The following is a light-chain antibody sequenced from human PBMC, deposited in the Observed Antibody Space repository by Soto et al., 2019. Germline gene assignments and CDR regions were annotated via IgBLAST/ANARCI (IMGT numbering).Light chain of an antibody. Sequence: AIQMTQSPSSLSASVGDRVTITCRASQGIRNDLGWYQQKPGKAPKLLIFVASSLQTGVPSRFSGSGFGTDFTLTINSLQPEDFATYYCLQDYNYPRTFGQGTKVEIK. J-gene: IGKJ1*01. CDR1: QGIRND. V-gene: IGKV1-6*01. CDR2: VAS. CDR3: LQDYNYPRT.